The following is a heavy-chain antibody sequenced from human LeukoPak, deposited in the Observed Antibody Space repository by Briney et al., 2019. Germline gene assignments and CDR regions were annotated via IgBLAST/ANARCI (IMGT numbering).Heavy chain of an antibody. Sequence: SGGSLRLSCAASGFTFSSYSMNWVRQAPGKGLEWVSSISSSSSYIYYADSVKGRFTISRDNAKNSLYLQMNSLRAEDTAVYYCARGLYDILTGYDWFDPWGQGTLVTVSS. CDR2: ISSSSSYI. CDR3: ARGLYDILTGYDWFDP. CDR1: GFTFSSYS. V-gene: IGHV3-21*01. J-gene: IGHJ5*02. D-gene: IGHD3-9*01.